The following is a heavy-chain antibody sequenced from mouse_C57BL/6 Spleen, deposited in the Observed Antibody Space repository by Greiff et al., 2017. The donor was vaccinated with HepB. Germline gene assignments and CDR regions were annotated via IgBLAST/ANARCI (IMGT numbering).Heavy chain of an antibody. CDR3: TRYGITTVVRYFDV. CDR1: GYTFTSYW. CDR2: IYPGNSDT. D-gene: IGHD1-1*01. Sequence: VQLQQSGPVLARPGASVKMSCKTSGYTFTSYWMHWVKQRPGQGLEWIGAIYPGNSDTSYNQKFKGKAKLTAVTSASTAYMELSSLTNEDSAVYYCTRYGITTVVRYFDVWGTGTTVTVSS. V-gene: IGHV1-5*01. J-gene: IGHJ1*03.